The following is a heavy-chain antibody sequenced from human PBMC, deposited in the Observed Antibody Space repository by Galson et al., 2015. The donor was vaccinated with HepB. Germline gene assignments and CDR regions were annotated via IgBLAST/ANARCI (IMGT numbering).Heavy chain of an antibody. CDR1: GFTFGNYV. J-gene: IGHJ6*02. CDR2: ISGSGGSS. V-gene: IGHV3-23*01. D-gene: IGHD3-16*01. CDR3: AKGVANYDDVWGSFGYYYGLDV. Sequence: SLRLSCAASGFTFGNYVMTWVRQAPGKGLEWVSGISGSGGSSYHADSVKGRFTISRDNSKNTLYLQMNSLRAEDTAVYYCAKGVANYDDVWGSFGYYYGLDVWGQGTTVTVSS.